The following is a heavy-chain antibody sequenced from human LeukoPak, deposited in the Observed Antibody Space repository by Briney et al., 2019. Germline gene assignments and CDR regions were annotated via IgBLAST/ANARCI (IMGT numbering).Heavy chain of an antibody. CDR3: GAQLWFDY. J-gene: IGHJ4*02. V-gene: IGHV3-30-3*01. CDR2: ISYDGSNK. D-gene: IGHD5-18*01. Sequence: PGGSLRLSCAASGFTFSSYAMHWVRQAPGKGLEWVAVISYDGSNKYYADSVKGRFTISRDNSKNTLYLQMNSLRAEDTAVYYCGAQLWFDYWGQGTLVTVSS. CDR1: GFTFSSYA.